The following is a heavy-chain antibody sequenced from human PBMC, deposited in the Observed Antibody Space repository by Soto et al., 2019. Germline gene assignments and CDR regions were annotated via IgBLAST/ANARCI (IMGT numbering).Heavy chain of an antibody. D-gene: IGHD6-19*01. J-gene: IGHJ1*01. CDR3: ARDHIAVAGTEYFQH. V-gene: IGHV3-30*04. Sequence: GGSLRLSCAASGFTFSSYAMHWVRQAPGKGLEWVAVISYDGSNKYYADSVKGRFTISRDNSKNTLYLQMNSLRAEDTAVYYCARDHIAVAGTEYFQHWGQGTLVTVSS. CDR2: ISYDGSNK. CDR1: GFTFSSYA.